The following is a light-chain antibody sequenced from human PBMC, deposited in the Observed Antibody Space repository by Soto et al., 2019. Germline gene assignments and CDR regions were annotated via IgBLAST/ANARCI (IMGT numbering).Light chain of an antibody. Sequence: QLVLTQPPSASGTHGQRVNISCSGSSSNIGSNYVYWYQQLPGPAPKLLTYRNNQRPSGVPDRFSGSKSGTSASLAISGLRSEDEADYYCAAWDDSLSALFGGGTKLTVL. CDR1: SSNIGSNY. CDR2: RNN. CDR3: AAWDDSLSAL. J-gene: IGLJ2*01. V-gene: IGLV1-47*01.